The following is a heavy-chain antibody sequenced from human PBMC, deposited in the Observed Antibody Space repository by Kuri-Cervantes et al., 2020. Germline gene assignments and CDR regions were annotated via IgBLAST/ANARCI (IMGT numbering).Heavy chain of an antibody. D-gene: IGHD6-19*01. J-gene: IGHJ5*02. V-gene: IGHV2-26*01. Sequence: SGPTLVKPTETLTPTCTVSGFSLSNARMGVSWIRQPPGKALEWLAHIFSNDEKSYSTSLKSRLTISKDTSKSQVVLTMTNMDPVDTATYYCARGVAVAGMASDWFDPWGQGTLVTVSS. CDR3: ARGVAVAGMASDWFDP. CDR2: IFSNDEK. CDR1: GFSLSNARMG.